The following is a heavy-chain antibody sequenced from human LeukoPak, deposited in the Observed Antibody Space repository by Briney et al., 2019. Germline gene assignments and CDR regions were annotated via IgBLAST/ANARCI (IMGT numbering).Heavy chain of an antibody. CDR3: ASPGIVEATDFDY. J-gene: IGHJ4*02. V-gene: IGHV1-2*02. CDR1: GYTFTGYY. CDR2: INPNSGGT. Sequence: GASVKVSCTASGYTFTGYYMHWVRQAPGQGLEWMGWINPNSGGTNYAQKFQGRVTMTRDTSISTAYMELSRLRSDDTAVYYCASPGIVEATDFDYWGQGTLVTVSS. D-gene: IGHD1-26*01.